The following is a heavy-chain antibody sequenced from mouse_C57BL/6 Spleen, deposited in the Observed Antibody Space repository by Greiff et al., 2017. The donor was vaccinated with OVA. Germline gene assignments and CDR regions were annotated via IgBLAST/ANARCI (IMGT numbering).Heavy chain of an antibody. CDR3: ARDSEAWFAY. D-gene: IGHD2-12*01. J-gene: IGHJ3*01. CDR1: GYTFTDYY. Sequence: VQLQESGAELVRPGASVKLSCKASGYTFTDYYINWVKQRPGQGLEWIARIYPGSGNTYYNEKFKGKATLTAEKSSSTAYMQLSSLTSEDSAVYFCARDSEAWFAYWGQGTLVTVSA. V-gene: IGHV1-76*01. CDR2: IYPGSGNT.